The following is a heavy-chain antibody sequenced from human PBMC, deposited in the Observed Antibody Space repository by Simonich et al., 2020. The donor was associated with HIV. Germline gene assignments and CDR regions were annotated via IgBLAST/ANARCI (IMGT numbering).Heavy chain of an antibody. CDR1: GFTFGDYA. D-gene: IGHD3-22*01. V-gene: IGHV3-49*03. Sequence: EVQLVESGGGLVQPGRSLRLSCTASGFTFGDYAMSWFRQAPGKGLEWVGFIRSKAYGGTTEYAESVKGRFTISRDDSKSIAYLQMNSLKTEDTAVYYCTSSDYDSSDYYYRYFQHWGQGTLVTVSS. J-gene: IGHJ1*01. CDR2: IRSKAYGGTT. CDR3: TSSDYDSSDYYYRYFQH.